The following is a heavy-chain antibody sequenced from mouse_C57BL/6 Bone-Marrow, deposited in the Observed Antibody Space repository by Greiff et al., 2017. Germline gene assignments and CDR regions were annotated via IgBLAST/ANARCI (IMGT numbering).Heavy chain of an antibody. CDR1: GYTFTSYG. D-gene: IGHD2-4*01. CDR2: IYPRSGNT. V-gene: IGHV1-81*01. CDR3: ARRGDYDYDGAMDY. Sequence: QVHVKQSGAELARPGASVKLSCKASGYTFTSYGISWVKQRTGQGLEWIGEIYPRSGNTYYNEKFKGKATLTADKSSSTAYMELRSLPSEDSAVYFCARRGDYDYDGAMDYWGQGTSVTVSS. J-gene: IGHJ4*01.